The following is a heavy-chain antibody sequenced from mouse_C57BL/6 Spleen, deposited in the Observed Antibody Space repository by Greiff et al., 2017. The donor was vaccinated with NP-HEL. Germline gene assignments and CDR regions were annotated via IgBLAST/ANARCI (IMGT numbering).Heavy chain of an antibody. D-gene: IGHD1-1*01. Sequence: QVQLKESGPELVKPGASVKISCKASGYAFSSSWMNWVKQRPGKGLEWIGRIYPGDGDTNYNGKFKGKATLTADKSSSTAYMQLSSLTSEDSAVYFCARSVLRSSYFDYWGQGTTLTVSS. V-gene: IGHV1-82*01. CDR1: GYAFSSSW. CDR3: ARSVLRSSYFDY. CDR2: IYPGDGDT. J-gene: IGHJ2*01.